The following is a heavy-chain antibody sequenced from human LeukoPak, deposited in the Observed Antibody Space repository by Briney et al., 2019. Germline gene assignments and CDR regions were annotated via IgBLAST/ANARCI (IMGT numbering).Heavy chain of an antibody. J-gene: IGHJ4*02. CDR1: GGSIGSSSFY. CDR3: ARNGSKVGAAGPVGGYFDY. Sequence: SETLSLTCTVSGGSIGSSSFYWGWIRQPPGKGLEWIGSIFNSGSTYYNPSLKSRVTISVDTSKKQFSLKVNSVTAADTAVYYCARNGSKVGAAGPVGGYFDYWGRGTLVTVSS. CDR2: IFNSGST. D-gene: IGHD1-26*01. V-gene: IGHV4-39*01.